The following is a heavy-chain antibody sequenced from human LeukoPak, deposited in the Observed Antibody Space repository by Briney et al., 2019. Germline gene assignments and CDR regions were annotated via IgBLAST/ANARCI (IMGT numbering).Heavy chain of an antibody. CDR2: INEDGYDK. CDR3: ATWSNAWEFDY. J-gene: IGHJ4*02. Sequence: GVSLTLSCAVSGFTFSSSCTTCLRRAPREGGVGGAHINEDGYDKYYVDSVAGRFSISRDNTKNSLDLQMSRLRAEGTGVYYCATWSNAWEFDYWGQGTLVSVSS. D-gene: IGHD1-26*01. CDR1: GFTFSSSC. V-gene: IGHV3-7*05.